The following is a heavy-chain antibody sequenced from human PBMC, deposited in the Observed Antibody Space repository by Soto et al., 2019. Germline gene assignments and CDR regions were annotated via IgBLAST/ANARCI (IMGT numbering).Heavy chain of an antibody. CDR2: ISSSSIYI. Sequence: EVQLVESGGGLVKPGGSLRLSCAASGFTFSSYSMNWVRQAPGKGLEWVSSISSSSIYIYYADSVKGRFTISRDNAKNSLYLQMNSLRAEDTAVYYCASSTGIVDWYFDLWGRGTLVTVSS. D-gene: IGHD3-16*02. CDR3: ASSTGIVDWYFDL. V-gene: IGHV3-21*01. J-gene: IGHJ2*01. CDR1: GFTFSSYS.